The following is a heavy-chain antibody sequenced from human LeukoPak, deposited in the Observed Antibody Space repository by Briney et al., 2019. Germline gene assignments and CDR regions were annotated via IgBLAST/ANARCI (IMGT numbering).Heavy chain of an antibody. V-gene: IGHV3-30-3*01. CDR1: GFTFSSYA. CDR2: ISYDGSNK. Sequence: GGSLRLSCAASGFTFSSYAMHWVRQAPGKGLEWVAVISYDGSNKYYADSVKGRFTISRDNSKNTLYLQMNSLRAEDTAVYYCARGSVTIFGVVGGYWGQGTLVTVSS. J-gene: IGHJ4*02. CDR3: ARGSVTIFGVVGGY. D-gene: IGHD3-3*01.